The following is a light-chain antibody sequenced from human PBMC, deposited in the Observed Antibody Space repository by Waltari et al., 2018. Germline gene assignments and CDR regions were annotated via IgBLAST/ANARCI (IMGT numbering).Light chain of an antibody. V-gene: IGKV4-1*01. Sequence: IVLTQSPDSLAVSLGERATLNCTSGQNVFYSSSDKYYIAWYQQKTGRPPKLLIYGASTLESRVPERFSGSGSGTHFTLTISSLQAEDVVVYYCQQYYSPPPNTFGQGTRLEI. J-gene: IGKJ2*01. CDR2: GAS. CDR1: QNVFYSSSDKYY. CDR3: QQYYSPPPNT.